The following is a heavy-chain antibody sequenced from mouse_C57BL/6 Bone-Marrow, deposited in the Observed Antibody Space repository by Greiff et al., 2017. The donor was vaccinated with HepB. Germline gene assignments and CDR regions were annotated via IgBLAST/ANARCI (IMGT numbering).Heavy chain of an antibody. CDR2: IWRGGST. J-gene: IGHJ3*01. CDR3: ATTNSDGGGPAWFVY. D-gene: IGHD1-1*02. V-gene: IGHV2-5*01. CDR1: GFSLTSYG. Sequence: QVQLKQSGPGLVQPSQSLSITCTVSGFSLTSYGVHWVRQSPGKGLEWLGVIWRGGSTDYNAAFMSRLSITKDNSKSQVFFKMNSLQADDTAIYYCATTNSDGGGPAWFVYWAQGTLVTVSA.